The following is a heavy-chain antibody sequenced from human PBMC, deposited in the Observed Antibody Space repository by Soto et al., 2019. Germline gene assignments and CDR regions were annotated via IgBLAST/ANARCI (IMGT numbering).Heavy chain of an antibody. CDR3: ARGIQLWPITYYFDY. Sequence: SETLSLTCTVSGGSISSGGYSWTWIRQHPGKGLEWIGYIYYSGSTNYNPSLKSRFTISVDTSKNQFSLKLSSVTAADTAVYYFARGIQLWPITYYFDYWGQGTLVTVSS. V-gene: IGHV4-61*08. CDR1: GGSISSGGYS. J-gene: IGHJ4*02. CDR2: IYYSGST. D-gene: IGHD5-18*01.